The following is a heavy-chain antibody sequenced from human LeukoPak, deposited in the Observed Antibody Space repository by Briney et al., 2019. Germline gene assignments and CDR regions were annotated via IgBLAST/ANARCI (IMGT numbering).Heavy chain of an antibody. V-gene: IGHV1-24*01. J-gene: IGHJ5*02. Sequence: ASVKVSCKVSGYTLTELSMHWVRQAPGKGLEWMGGFDPEDGETIYAQKFQGRVTMTEDTSTDTAYMVLSSLRSEDTAVYYCATLAAAGTENWFDPWGQGTLVTVSS. D-gene: IGHD6-13*01. CDR1: GYTLTELS. CDR2: FDPEDGET. CDR3: ATLAAAGTENWFDP.